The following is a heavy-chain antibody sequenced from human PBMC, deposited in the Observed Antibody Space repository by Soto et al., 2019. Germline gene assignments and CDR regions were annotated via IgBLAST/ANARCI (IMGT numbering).Heavy chain of an antibody. D-gene: IGHD3-10*01. CDR1: GFTFSSYG. CDR2: IWFDGSNK. J-gene: IGHJ6*02. V-gene: IGHV3-33*01. CDR3: ARLGGGGSRSEGYYYGMDV. Sequence: QVQLVESGGGVVQPGRSLRLSCAASGFTFSSYGMHWVRQAPGKGLEWVAVIWFDGSNKYYADSVKGRFTISRDNSKNTLDLQMNSLRAEDTAVYYCARLGGGGSRSEGYYYGMDVWGQGTTVTVSS.